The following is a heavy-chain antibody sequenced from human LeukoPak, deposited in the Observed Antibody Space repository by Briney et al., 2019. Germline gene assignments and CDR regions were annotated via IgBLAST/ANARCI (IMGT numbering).Heavy chain of an antibody. CDR3: AREVPRYYYDSSGYAVDY. CDR1: GFTFSSYW. J-gene: IGHJ4*02. V-gene: IGHV3-7*01. D-gene: IGHD3-22*01. CDR2: IKQDGSEK. Sequence: GGSLRLSCGASGFTFSSYWMSWVRQAPGKGLEWVANIKQDGSEKYYVDSVKGRFTISRDNAKNSLYLQMNSLRAEDTAVYYCAREVPRYYYDSSGYAVDYWGQGTLVTVSS.